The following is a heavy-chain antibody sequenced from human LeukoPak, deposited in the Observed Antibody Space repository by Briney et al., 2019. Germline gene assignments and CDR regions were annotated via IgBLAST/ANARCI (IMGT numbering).Heavy chain of an antibody. CDR3: AREDYGGTNFDH. J-gene: IGHJ4*02. CDR1: GFTLSDYF. Sequence: GGSLRLSCAASGFTLSDYFMIWVRQVPGKGLQWVAYISKTGTTIQYEDSVKGRFSLSRDDAQNTLFLQMNSLRVDDAGMYFCAREDYGGTNFDHWGQGTLVTVSS. V-gene: IGHV3-11*01. D-gene: IGHD4-23*01. CDR2: ISKTGTTI.